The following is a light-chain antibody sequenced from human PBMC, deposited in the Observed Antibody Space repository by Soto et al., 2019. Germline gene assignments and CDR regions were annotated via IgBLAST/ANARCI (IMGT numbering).Light chain of an antibody. V-gene: IGKV1-8*01. CDR3: HQNFNYPRT. CDR1: QTIYSY. CDR2: AAS. J-gene: IGKJ1*01. Sequence: AIQITQSPSSVSASTVDRVTISCRGTQTIYSYLAWYQQKPGNPPNLLIYAASTLQSGVPSRFNGSGSGTDFTLTITALQSEDSATYYCHQNFNYPRTFGQGPRWIS.